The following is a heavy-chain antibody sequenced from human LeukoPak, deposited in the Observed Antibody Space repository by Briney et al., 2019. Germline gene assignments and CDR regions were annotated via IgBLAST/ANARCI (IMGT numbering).Heavy chain of an antibody. CDR3: ARGGGTGMAYYFDY. D-gene: IGHD2-8*01. CDR2: ISSSSSSYI. J-gene: IGHJ4*02. V-gene: IGHV3-21*01. Sequence: GGSLRLSCAASGFTFSSYSMNWVRQAPGKGLEWVSSISSSSSSYIYYADSVKGRFTISRDNAKNSLYLQMNSLRAEDTAVYYCARGGGTGMAYYFDYWGQGTLVTVSS. CDR1: GFTFSSYS.